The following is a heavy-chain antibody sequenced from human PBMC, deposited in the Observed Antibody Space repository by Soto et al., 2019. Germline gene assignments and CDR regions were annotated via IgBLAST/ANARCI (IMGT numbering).Heavy chain of an antibody. V-gene: IGHV1-3*01. D-gene: IGHD6-6*01. CDR3: ARAIAARAGWWFDP. CDR2: INAGNGNT. CDR1: GFTFSSYA. Sequence: VQLVESGGALVQPGGSLRLSCAASGFTFSSYAMHWVRQAPGQRLEWMGWINAGNGNTKYSQKFQGRVTITRDTSASTAYMELSSLRSEDTAVYYCARAIAARAGWWFDPWGQGTLVTVSS. J-gene: IGHJ5*02.